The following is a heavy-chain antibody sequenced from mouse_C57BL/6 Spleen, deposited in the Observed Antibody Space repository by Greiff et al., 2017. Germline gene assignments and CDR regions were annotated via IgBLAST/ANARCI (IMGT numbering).Heavy chain of an antibody. V-gene: IGHV1-55*01. Sequence: QVQLQQPGAELVKPGASVKMSCKASGYTFTSYWITWAKQRPGQGLEWIGDIYPGSGSPNYNEKFKSKATLTVDTSSSTAYMQLSSLSSEDSAVYYCARAYYSNPYWYFDVWGTGTTVTFSS. CDR3: ARAYYSNPYWYFDV. CDR2: IYPGSGSP. D-gene: IGHD2-5*01. J-gene: IGHJ1*03. CDR1: GYTFTSYW.